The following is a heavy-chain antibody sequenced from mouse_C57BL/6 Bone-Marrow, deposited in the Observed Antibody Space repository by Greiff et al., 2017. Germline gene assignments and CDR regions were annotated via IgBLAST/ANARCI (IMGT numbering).Heavy chain of an antibody. CDR3: AREVYSNYGAY. D-gene: IGHD2-5*01. CDR2: IYPSDSET. J-gene: IGHJ3*01. Sequence: QVQLKQPGAELVRPGSSVKLSCKASGYTFTSYWMDWVKQRPGQGLEWIGNIYPSDSETHYNQKFKDKATLTVDKSSSTAYMQLSSLTSEDSAVYYCAREVYSNYGAYWGQGTLVTVSA. V-gene: IGHV1-61*01. CDR1: GYTFTSYW.